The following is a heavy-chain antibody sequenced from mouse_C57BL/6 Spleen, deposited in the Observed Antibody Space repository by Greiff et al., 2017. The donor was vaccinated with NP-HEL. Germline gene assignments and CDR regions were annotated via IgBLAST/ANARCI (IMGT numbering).Heavy chain of an antibody. J-gene: IGHJ3*01. CDR1: GFTFSDYG. CDR3: ARGLGFTY. Sequence: EVQGVESGGGLVKPGGSLKLSCAASGFTFSDYGMHWVRQAPEKGLEWVAYISSGSSTIYYADTVKGRFTISRDNAKNTLFLQVSSLRSEDTAMYYCARGLGFTYWGQGTLVTVSA. CDR2: ISSGSSTI. V-gene: IGHV5-17*01. D-gene: IGHD4-1*01.